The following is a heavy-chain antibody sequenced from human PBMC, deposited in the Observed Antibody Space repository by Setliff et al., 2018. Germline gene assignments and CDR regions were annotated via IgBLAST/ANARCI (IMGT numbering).Heavy chain of an antibody. CDR2: IYTSGST. D-gene: IGHD6-13*01. Sequence: PSETLSLTCTVSGGSISSGSYYWSWIRQPVGKGLEWIGHIYTSGSTNYNPSLKSRVTISVDTSKNQFSLKLSSVTAADTAVYYCARSRAAANDYWGQGTPVTVSS. V-gene: IGHV4-61*09. CDR3: ARSRAAANDY. CDR1: GGSISSGSYY. J-gene: IGHJ4*02.